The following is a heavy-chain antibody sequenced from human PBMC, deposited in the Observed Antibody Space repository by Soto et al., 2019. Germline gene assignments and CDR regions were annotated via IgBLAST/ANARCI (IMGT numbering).Heavy chain of an antibody. V-gene: IGHV3-23*01. CDR1: GFTFSSYA. D-gene: IGHD1-26*01. Sequence: EVHLLESGGGLVQPGGSLRLSCAASGFTFSSYAMIWVRQAPGKGLEWVSGIPTSGGHTYYADSVKGRFTISRDNSKNLLFLQMNGLRADNRAVYYCAKAFGGVGATVDNGGQGPLVTVSS. CDR2: IPTSGGHT. J-gene: IGHJ4*02. CDR3: AKAFGGVGATVDN.